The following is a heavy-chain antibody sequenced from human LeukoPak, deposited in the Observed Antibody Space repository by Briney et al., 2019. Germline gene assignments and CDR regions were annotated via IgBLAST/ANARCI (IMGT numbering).Heavy chain of an antibody. CDR1: GGSFNGYY. V-gene: IGHV4-34*01. J-gene: IGHJ4*02. D-gene: IGHD6-13*01. CDR3: ARAPGIAAAGTRPFFDY. Sequence: PSETLSLTCAVYGGSFNGYYWSWIRQPPGKGLEWIGEIDHSGSTNYNPSLKSQFTISVDTSKKQFSLKLSSVTAADTAVYYCARAPGIAAAGTRPFFDYWGQGTLVTVSS. CDR2: IDHSGST.